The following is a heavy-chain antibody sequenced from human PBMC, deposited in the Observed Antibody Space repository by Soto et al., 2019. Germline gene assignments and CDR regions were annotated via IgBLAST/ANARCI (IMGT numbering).Heavy chain of an antibody. V-gene: IGHV3-53*01. CDR3: ASGPSAAYGY. CDR1: GFSVSNY. Sequence: GGSLSLSCAASGFSVSNYMSWVRQAPGKGREWVSVMYSGGGTWYTDSVKGRFTISRDNSKNTLYLQMNSLRAEDTALYYCASGPSAAYGYWGQGTLVTVSS. D-gene: IGHD2-21*01. J-gene: IGHJ4*02. CDR2: MYSGGGT.